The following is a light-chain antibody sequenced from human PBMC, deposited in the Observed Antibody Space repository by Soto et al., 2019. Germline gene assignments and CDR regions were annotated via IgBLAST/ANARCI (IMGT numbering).Light chain of an antibody. J-gene: IGKJ4*01. Sequence: EIVLTQSPATLSLSRGERATLSCRASQSVSSSYLAWYQQKPGQAPRLLIYGASSRATGIPDRFSGSGSGTDFTLTISRLEPEDFAVYYCQQYSSSPLTFGGGTKVDIK. V-gene: IGKV3-20*01. CDR3: QQYSSSPLT. CDR2: GAS. CDR1: QSVSSSY.